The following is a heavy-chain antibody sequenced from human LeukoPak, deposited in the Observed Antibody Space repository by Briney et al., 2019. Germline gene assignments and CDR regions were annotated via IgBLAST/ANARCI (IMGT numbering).Heavy chain of an antibody. CDR2: INPSGGST. CDR3: ARLGGSYMYYFDY. Sequence: EASVKVSCKATGYTFTRYYMHWVRQAPGQGLEWMGIINPSGGSTSYAQKFQGRVTMTRETSTSTIYMELSSLRSEDTAVYYCARLGGSYMYYFDYWGQGTLVTVSS. V-gene: IGHV1-46*01. J-gene: IGHJ4*02. D-gene: IGHD1-26*01. CDR1: GYTFTRYY.